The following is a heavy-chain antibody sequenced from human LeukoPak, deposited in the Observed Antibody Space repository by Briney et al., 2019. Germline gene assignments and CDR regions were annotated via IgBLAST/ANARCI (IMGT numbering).Heavy chain of an antibody. D-gene: IGHD3-22*01. V-gene: IGHV3-53*01. Sequence: GGSLRLSCGASGFTVTNNYMSWVRQAPGKGLEWVSVIYSDGSTYYADSVKGRFTISRDNSRNTVYLQMHSLRAGDTAVYYCAKERDDYNTVFDLWGQGTLVTVSS. J-gene: IGHJ4*02. CDR3: AKERDDYNTVFDL. CDR1: GFTVTNNY. CDR2: IYSDGST.